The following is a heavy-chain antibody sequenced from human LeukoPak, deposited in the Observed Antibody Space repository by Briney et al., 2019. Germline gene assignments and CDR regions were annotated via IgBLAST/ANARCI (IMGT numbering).Heavy chain of an antibody. V-gene: IGHV1-2*02. CDR2: ISPNSGGT. D-gene: IGHD5-18*01. J-gene: IGHJ4*02. CDR1: GYTFSVYD. Sequence: GASVKVSCKASGYTFSVYDIHWVRQAPGQGLQWMGWISPNSGGTNFVQKFQGRVTMTRDTSISTAYMELSRLTSDDTAVYYCARIGYNYGADYWGQGTLVTVSS. CDR3: ARIGYNYGADY.